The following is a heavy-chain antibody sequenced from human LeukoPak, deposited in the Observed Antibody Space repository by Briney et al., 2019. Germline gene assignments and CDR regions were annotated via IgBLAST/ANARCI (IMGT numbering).Heavy chain of an antibody. CDR2: ISTSGRTT. D-gene: IGHD6-6*01. J-gene: IGHJ4*02. CDR1: GFTFSNYE. V-gene: IGHV3-48*03. CDR3: ARTRSSPSDFDY. Sequence: GGSLRLSCGVSGFTFSNYEMNWVRQVPGKGLEWVAYISTSGRTTYYADSVKGRFTISRDNAENSLYLQMNSLRAEDTAVYYCARTRSSPSDFDYWGQGTLVSVSS.